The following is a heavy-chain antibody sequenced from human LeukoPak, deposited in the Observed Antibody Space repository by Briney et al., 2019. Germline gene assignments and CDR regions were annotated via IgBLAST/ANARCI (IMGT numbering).Heavy chain of an antibody. V-gene: IGHV1-69*13. CDR1: GGTFSSYA. D-gene: IGHD5-12*01. CDR3: ARSPGYSGYDRYYYYGIDV. J-gene: IGHJ6*02. Sequence: GASVKVSCKASGGTFSSYAISWVRQAPGQGLEWMGGIIPIFGTANYAQKFQGRVTVTADESTSTAYMELSSLRSEDTAVYYCARSPGYSGYDRYYYYGIDVWGQGTTVTVSS. CDR2: IIPIFGTA.